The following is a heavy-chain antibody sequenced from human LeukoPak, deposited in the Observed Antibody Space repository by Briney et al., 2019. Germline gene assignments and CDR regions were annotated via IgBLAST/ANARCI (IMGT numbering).Heavy chain of an antibody. V-gene: IGHV4-59*01. J-gene: IGHJ6*03. Sequence: KPSETLSLTCTVSGGSISSYYWSWIRQPPGKGLEWIGYIYYSGSTNYNPSLKSRVTISVDTSKNQFSLKLSSVTAADTAVYYCAREQQLVPPYYYYYMDVWGKETTVTVSS. CDR1: GGSISSYY. CDR2: IYYSGST. CDR3: AREQQLVPPYYYYYMDV. D-gene: IGHD6-13*01.